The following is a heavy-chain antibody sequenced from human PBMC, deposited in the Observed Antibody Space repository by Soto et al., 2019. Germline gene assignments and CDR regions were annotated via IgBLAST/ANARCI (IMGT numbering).Heavy chain of an antibody. CDR3: ARPGRVLLRPDYYYGMDV. Sequence: GAPVKVSCKASGYTVARFDINLVRQATGQRLEWMGWMNPNSGNTGYAQKFQGRVTMTRNTSISTAYMELSSLRSEDTAVYYCARPGRVLLRPDYYYGMDVWGQGTTVTVSS. CDR2: MNPNSGNT. J-gene: IGHJ6*02. D-gene: IGHD2-15*01. V-gene: IGHV1-8*01. CDR1: GYTVARFD.